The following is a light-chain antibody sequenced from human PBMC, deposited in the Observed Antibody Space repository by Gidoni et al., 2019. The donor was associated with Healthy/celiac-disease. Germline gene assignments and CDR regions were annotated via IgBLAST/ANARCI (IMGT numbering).Light chain of an antibody. CDR1: QDISSY. CDR2: DAS. V-gene: IGKV1-33*01. J-gene: IGKJ4*01. CDR3: QQYDNLPV. Sequence: DIPMTQSPSSLSASVGDRVTITCQASQDISSYLNWYQQKPGKAPKLLIYDASNVETGVPSRFSGSGSRTDFTLTISSLQPEDIATYYCQQYDNLPVFGGGTKVEIK.